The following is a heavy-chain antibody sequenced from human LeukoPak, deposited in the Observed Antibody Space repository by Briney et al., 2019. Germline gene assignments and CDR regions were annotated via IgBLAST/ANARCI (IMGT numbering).Heavy chain of an antibody. J-gene: IGHJ5*02. CDR3: ARDHTIGGDWFDP. CDR2: ISGSGGST. CDR1: GFTFSSYG. V-gene: IGHV3-23*01. D-gene: IGHD1-26*01. Sequence: QSGGSLRLSCAASGFTFSSYGMSWVRQAPGKGLEWVSAISGSGGSTYYADSVKGRFTISRDNSKNTLYLQMNSLRAEDTAVYYCARDHTIGGDWFDPWGQGTLVTVSS.